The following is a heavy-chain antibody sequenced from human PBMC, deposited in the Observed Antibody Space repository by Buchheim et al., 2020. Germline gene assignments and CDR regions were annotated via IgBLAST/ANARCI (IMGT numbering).Heavy chain of an antibody. CDR2: ISGSGGST. J-gene: IGHJ5*02. CDR1: GFTFSSYA. D-gene: IGHD3-3*01. CDR3: AKAVSRITIFGVVTPPDWFDP. V-gene: IGHV3-23*01. Sequence: EVQLLESGGGLVQPGGSLRLSCAASGFTFSSYAMSWVRQAPGKGLEWVSAISGSGGSTYYADSVKGRFTISRDNSKNPLYLQMNSLRAEDTAVYYCAKAVSRITIFGVVTPPDWFDPWGQGTL.